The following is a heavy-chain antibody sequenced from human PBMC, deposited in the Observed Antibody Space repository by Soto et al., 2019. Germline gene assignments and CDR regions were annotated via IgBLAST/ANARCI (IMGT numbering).Heavy chain of an antibody. CDR2: IYYSGST. V-gene: IGHV4-59*01. CDR3: ARALRTDRYYYYYGMDV. Sequence: PSETLSLTCTVSGGSISSYYWSWVRQPPGKGLEWIGYIYYSGSTNYNPSLKSRVTISVDTSKNQFSLKLSSVTAADTAVYYCARALRTDRYYYYYGMDVWGQGTTVTVYS. CDR1: GGSISSYY. D-gene: IGHD3-9*01. J-gene: IGHJ6*02.